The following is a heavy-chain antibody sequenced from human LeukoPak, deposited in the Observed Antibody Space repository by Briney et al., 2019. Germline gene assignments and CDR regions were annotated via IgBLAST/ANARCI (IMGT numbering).Heavy chain of an antibody. CDR1: GYTFTAYY. J-gene: IGHJ4*02. V-gene: IGHV1-2*06. D-gene: IGHD6-6*01. Sequence: ASVKVSCKASGYTFTAYYMHWVRQAPGQGLEWMGRINPNSGDTIYAQKFQGRVTITRDTSISTAYMELSRLTSDDTAVYSCAREYSSSGFDYWGQGTLVTVSS. CDR3: AREYSSSGFDY. CDR2: INPNSGDT.